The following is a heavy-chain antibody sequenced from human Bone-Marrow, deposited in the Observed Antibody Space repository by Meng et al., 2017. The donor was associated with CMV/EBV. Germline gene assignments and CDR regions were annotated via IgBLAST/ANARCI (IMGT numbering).Heavy chain of an antibody. CDR1: GFTFSSYA. D-gene: IGHD2-2*01. CDR3: AKARSTSTYYFDY. J-gene: IGHJ4*02. Sequence: GESLKISCAASGFTFSSYAMSWVRQAPGKGLEWVSAISGSGGSTYYADSVKGRFTISRDNSKNTLYLQMNSLRAEDTAVYYCAKARSTSTYYFDYWGQGKLVTVYS. CDR2: ISGSGGST. V-gene: IGHV3-23*01.